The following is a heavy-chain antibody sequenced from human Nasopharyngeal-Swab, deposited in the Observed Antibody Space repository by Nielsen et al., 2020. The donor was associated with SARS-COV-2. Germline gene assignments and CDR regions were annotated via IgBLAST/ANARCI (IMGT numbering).Heavy chain of an antibody. CDR3: ARNQLIYYYYGMDV. CDR1: GGSISSYY. D-gene: IGHD2-2*01. Sequence: GSLRLSCTVSGGSISSYYWSWIRQPPGKGLEWIGYIYYSGSTNYNPSLKSRVTMSVDTSKNQFSLKLSSVTAADTAVYYCARNQLIYYYYGMDVWGQGTTVTVSS. J-gene: IGHJ6*02. V-gene: IGHV4-59*12. CDR2: IYYSGST.